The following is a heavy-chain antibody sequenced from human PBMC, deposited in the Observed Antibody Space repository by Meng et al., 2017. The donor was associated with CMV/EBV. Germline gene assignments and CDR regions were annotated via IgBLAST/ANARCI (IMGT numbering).Heavy chain of an antibody. CDR2: ISWNSGSI. D-gene: IGHD3-10*01. V-gene: IGHV3-9*01. CDR1: GFTFDDYA. Sequence: GGSLRLSCAASGFTFDDYAMHWVRQAPGKGLEWVSGISWNSGSIGYADSVKGRFTISRDNAKNSLYLQMNSLRAEDTAVYYCARDLSRRLELYYGMDVWGQGTTVTVSS. CDR3: ARDLSRRLELYYGMDV. J-gene: IGHJ6*02.